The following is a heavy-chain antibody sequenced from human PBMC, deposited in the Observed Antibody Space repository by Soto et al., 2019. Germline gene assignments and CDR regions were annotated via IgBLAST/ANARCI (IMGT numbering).Heavy chain of an antibody. D-gene: IGHD4-17*01. J-gene: IGHJ4*02. CDR2: INAGNGNT. Sequence: GASVKVSARLLDTPSLAMLCIGCARPPERLEWMGWINAGNGNTKYSQKFQGRVTITRDTSASTAYMELSSLRSEDTAVYYCARSSTTVIPFDYWGQGTLVTVSS. CDR3: ARSSTTVIPFDY. V-gene: IGHV1-3*01. CDR1: DTPSLAML.